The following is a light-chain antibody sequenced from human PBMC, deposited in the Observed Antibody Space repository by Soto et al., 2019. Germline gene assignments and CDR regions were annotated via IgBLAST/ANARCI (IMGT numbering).Light chain of an antibody. V-gene: IGLV1-44*01. J-gene: IGLJ1*01. CDR1: SSNIGSNT. CDR2: SNY. CDR3: AAWDDSLSGFYV. Sequence: QSVLTQPPSASGTPGQGVTISCSGSSSNIGSNTVNWYQHLPGTAPKLLIFSNYQRPSGVPDRFSGSKSGTSASLAISGLRSEDEADYYCAAWDDSLSGFYVFGTGTKLTVL.